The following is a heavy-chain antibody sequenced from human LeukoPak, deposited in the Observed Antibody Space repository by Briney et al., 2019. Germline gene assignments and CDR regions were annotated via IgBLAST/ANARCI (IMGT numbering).Heavy chain of an antibody. CDR3: AWSGYPYYYMDV. CDR1: GGTFSSYA. D-gene: IGHD3-3*01. J-gene: IGHJ6*03. V-gene: IGHV1-69*13. Sequence: SVKVSCXASGGTFSSYAISWVRQAPGQGLEWMGGIIPIFGTANYAQKFQGRVTITADESTSTAYMELSSLRSEDTAVYYCAWSGYPYYYMDVWGKGTAVTVSS. CDR2: IIPIFGTA.